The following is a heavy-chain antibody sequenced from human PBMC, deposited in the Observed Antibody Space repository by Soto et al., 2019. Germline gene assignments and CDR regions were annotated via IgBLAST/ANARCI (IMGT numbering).Heavy chain of an antibody. CDR2: ISGSGGNT. CDR1: GFTFSSYA. CDR3: XXXXXXXWYPDY. J-gene: IGHJ4*02. Sequence: EVQLLESAGGLVQPGGSLSLSCAASGFTFSSYAMRWVRQAPGKGLEWVSAISGSGGNTYYADSVKGRFTISRDNXXXXXXXXXXXXXXXXXXXXXXXXXXXXXWYPDYWGQGTLVTVSS. V-gene: IGHV3-23*01. D-gene: IGHD6-13*01.